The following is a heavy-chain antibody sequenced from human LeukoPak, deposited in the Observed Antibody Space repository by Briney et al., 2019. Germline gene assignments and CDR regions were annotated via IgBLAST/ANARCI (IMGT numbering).Heavy chain of an antibody. Sequence: ASVKVSCKASGGTFSSYAISWVRQAPGQGLEWMGGIIPIFGTANYAQKFQGRVTITTDESTSTAYMELSSLRSEDTAMYYCARPTHYYGSGSYYSIWGQGTMVTVSS. D-gene: IGHD3-10*01. CDR3: ARPTHYYGSGSYYSI. V-gene: IGHV1-69*05. J-gene: IGHJ3*02. CDR2: IIPIFGTA. CDR1: GGTFSSYA.